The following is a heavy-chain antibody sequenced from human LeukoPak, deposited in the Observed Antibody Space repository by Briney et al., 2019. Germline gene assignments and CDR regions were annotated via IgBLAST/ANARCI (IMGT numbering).Heavy chain of an antibody. CDR2: INHSGST. D-gene: IGHD6-13*01. V-gene: IGHV4-34*01. J-gene: IGHJ5*02. CDR1: GGSFSGYY. Sequence: SETLSLTCAVYGGSFSGYYWSWIRQPPGKGLEWIGEINHSGSTNYNPSLKSRVTISVDTSKNQFSLKLSSVTAADTAVYYCARGAIPGRMAAAGKSWFDPWGQGTLVTVSS. CDR3: ARGAIPGRMAAAGKSWFDP.